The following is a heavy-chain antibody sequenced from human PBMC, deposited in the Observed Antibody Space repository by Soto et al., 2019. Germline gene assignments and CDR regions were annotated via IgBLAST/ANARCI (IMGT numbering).Heavy chain of an antibody. CDR3: TKEHSNYPDNWFDP. J-gene: IGHJ5*02. D-gene: IGHD4-4*01. V-gene: IGHV3-23*01. CDR2: IDSGGGST. Sequence: EVQLLVSGGGSVQPGGSLRLSCGASGFSFSNYAMSWVRQAPGTGLEWVSAIDSGGGSTYYAASVKGRFSISRDNSMNTLYLQMNSLRAEDTAIYYCTKEHSNYPDNWFDPWGQGTLVTVSS. CDR1: GFSFSNYA.